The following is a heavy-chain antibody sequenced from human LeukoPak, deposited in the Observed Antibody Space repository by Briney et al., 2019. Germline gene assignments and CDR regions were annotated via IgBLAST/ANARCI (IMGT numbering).Heavy chain of an antibody. Sequence: GGSLRLSCAASGFTFSSYAMHWVRQAPGKGLEWVAVISYDGSNKYYADSVKGRFTISRVNSKNTLYLQMNSLRAEDTAVYYCARVLGDYYGSGSPYYWGQGTLVTVSS. CDR3: ARVLGDYYGSGSPYY. J-gene: IGHJ4*02. CDR2: ISYDGSNK. D-gene: IGHD3-10*01. V-gene: IGHV3-30*04. CDR1: GFTFSSYA.